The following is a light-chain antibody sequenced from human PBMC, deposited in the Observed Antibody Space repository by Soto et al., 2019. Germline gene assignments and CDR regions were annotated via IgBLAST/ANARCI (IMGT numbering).Light chain of an antibody. Sequence: QSALTQPRSVSGSPGQSVTISCTGTSSDVGGYNYVSWYQQHPGTAPKLMIYDVSKRPSGVPDRFSGSKSGNTASLAISGLQAEDEADYYCCSYAGSYDFGTGTKLTVL. CDR3: CSYAGSYD. J-gene: IGLJ1*01. CDR1: SSDVGGYNY. CDR2: DVS. V-gene: IGLV2-11*01.